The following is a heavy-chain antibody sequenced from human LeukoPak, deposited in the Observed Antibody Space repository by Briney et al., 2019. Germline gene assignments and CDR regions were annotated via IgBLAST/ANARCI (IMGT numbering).Heavy chain of an antibody. CDR3: ARDAPYYYDSSADDAFDI. J-gene: IGHJ3*02. CDR2: IYHSGST. V-gene: IGHV4-30-2*01. CDR1: GGSISSGGYY. Sequence: SETLSLTCTVSGGSISSGGYYWSWIRQPPGKGLEWIGYIYHSGSTYYNPSLKSRVTISVDRSKNQFSLKLSSVTAADTAVYYCARDAPYYYDSSADDAFDIWGQGTMVTVSS. D-gene: IGHD3-22*01.